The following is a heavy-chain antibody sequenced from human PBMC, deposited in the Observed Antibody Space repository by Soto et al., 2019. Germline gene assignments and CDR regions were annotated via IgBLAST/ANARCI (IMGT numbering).Heavy chain of an antibody. V-gene: IGHV1-69*12. D-gene: IGHD4-17*01. J-gene: IGHJ6*02. Sequence: QVQLVQSGAEVKKPGSSVKVSCKASGGTFSNYAISWVRQAPGQGLEWMGGIIPIFGTANYAQKFQGRVTITADDSTSTAYMELSSLRSEDTAVYYCAGGYGDYVEDYYYGMDVWGQGTTVTVSS. CDR3: AGGYGDYVEDYYYGMDV. CDR2: IIPIFGTA. CDR1: GGTFSNYA.